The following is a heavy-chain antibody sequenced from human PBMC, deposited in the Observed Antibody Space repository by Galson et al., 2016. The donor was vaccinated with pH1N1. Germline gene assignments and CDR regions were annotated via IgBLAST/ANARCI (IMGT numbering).Heavy chain of an antibody. J-gene: IGHJ4*02. CDR1: GYSFTSYW. Sequence: QSGAEVKKPGESLKISCRGSGYSFTSYWIAWVRQKPGKGLEWMGIVYPGDSDTRYSPSFRGLFTFSADKSIGNAYLQWSSLEASDTAIYYCAGLRGGITVVREVYFDLWGQGTLVTVSP. CDR3: AGLRGGITVVREVYFDL. D-gene: IGHD3-10*01. V-gene: IGHV5-51*03. CDR2: VYPGDSDT.